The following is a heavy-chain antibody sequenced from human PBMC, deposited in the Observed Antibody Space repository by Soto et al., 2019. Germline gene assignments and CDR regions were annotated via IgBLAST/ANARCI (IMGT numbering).Heavy chain of an antibody. CDR1: GYTFTSYG. V-gene: IGHV1-18*01. D-gene: IGHD6-6*01. CDR2: ISAYNGNT. J-gene: IGHJ6*02. Sequence: QVQLVQSGAEVKKPGASVKVSCKASGYTFTSYGISWVRQAPGQGLEWMGWISAYNGNTNYAQKLQGRVTMTTDTSTSTAYMELRSLRSDDTAVYYCARSGRGSSSSSPYYYYYGMDVWGQGTTVTVSS. CDR3: ARSGRGSSSSSPYYYYYGMDV.